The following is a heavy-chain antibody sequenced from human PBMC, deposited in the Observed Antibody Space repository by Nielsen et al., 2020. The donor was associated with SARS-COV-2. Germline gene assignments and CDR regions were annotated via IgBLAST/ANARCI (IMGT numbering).Heavy chain of an antibody. CDR3: ARHYVYCSGGSCYRFYFDY. CDR2: INHSGST. J-gene: IGHJ4*02. Sequence: RQAPGKGLEWIGEINHSGSTNYKPSLKSRVTISIDTSKNQFSLKLNSVTAADTAVYYCARHYVYCSGGSCYRFYFDYWGQGTLVTVSS. V-gene: IGHV4-34*01. D-gene: IGHD2-15*01.